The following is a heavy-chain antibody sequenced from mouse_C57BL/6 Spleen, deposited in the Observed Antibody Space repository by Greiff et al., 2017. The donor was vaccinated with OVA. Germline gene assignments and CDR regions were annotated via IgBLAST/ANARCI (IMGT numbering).Heavy chain of an antibody. J-gene: IGHJ2*01. V-gene: IGHV1-59*01. Sequence: QVQPQQPGAELVRPGTSVKLSCKASGYTFTSYWMHWVKQRPGQGLEWIGVIDPSDSYTNYNQKFKGKATLTVDTSSSTAYMQLSSLTSEDSAVYYCARSAQPYYFDYWGQGTTLTVSS. CDR3: ARSAQPYYFDY. CDR2: IDPSDSYT. D-gene: IGHD3-2*02. CDR1: GYTFTSYW.